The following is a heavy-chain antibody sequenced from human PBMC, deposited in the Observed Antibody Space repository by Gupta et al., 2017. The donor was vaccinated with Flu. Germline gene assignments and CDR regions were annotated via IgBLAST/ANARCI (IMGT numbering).Heavy chain of an antibody. D-gene: IGHD2-8*02. CDR2: NSSGSGST. Sequence: VRLAVSGRGLLQPRGSLGFPREDSGFMPQTHTLCWVRHTPGRGLEWVAANSSGSGSTYYSKAGGCRCNISRENSKGALFGQIANRRVDDNVMYRCAVDEEDWVEDKYKEWGDPWGQGTMVTVSS. V-gene: IGHV3-23*04. CDR3: AVDEEDWVEDKYKEWGDP. J-gene: IGHJ5*02. CDR1: GFMPQTHT.